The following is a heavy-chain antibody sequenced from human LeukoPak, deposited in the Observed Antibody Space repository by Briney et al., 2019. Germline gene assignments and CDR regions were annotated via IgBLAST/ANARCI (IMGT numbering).Heavy chain of an antibody. J-gene: IGHJ4*02. Sequence: SETLSLTCAVSGYSISSGYYWGWIRQPPGKGLEWIGNIYHSGSTYYNPSLKSRVTISVDTSKNQFSPKMSSVTAADTAVYYCARQGGSYYGYWGQGTLVTVSS. D-gene: IGHD1-26*01. CDR2: IYHSGST. CDR3: ARQGGSYYGY. CDR1: GYSISSGYY. V-gene: IGHV4-38-2*01.